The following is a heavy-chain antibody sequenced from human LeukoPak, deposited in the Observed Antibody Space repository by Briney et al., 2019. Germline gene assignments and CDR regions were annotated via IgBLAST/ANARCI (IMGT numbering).Heavy chain of an antibody. CDR2: IYPDDSDT. Sequence: PGESLKISCETSGYTFTKFWVGWVRQTPGKGLEWLGMIYPDDSDTRYSPSFQGQVTMSVDKSISIVYLHWSGLKASDTAIYYCVRGKGSGTYYGFDYWGQGTVVSVVS. CDR3: VRGKGSGTYYGFDY. J-gene: IGHJ4*02. V-gene: IGHV5-51*03. D-gene: IGHD3-10*01. CDR1: GYTFTKFW.